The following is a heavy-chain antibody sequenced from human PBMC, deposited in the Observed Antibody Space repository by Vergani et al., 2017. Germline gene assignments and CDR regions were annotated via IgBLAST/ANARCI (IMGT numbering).Heavy chain of an antibody. V-gene: IGHV3-23*01. Sequence: VQLLESGGGLVQPGGSLRLSCAASGFTFSSYAMSWVRQAPGKGLEWVSAISGSGGSTYYPDSVKGRFTISRDNSQNTLYLQMNSLRAEDTAVYYCAKDLSRGYSGYDPPTLFDYWGQGTLVTVSS. CDR1: GFTFSSYA. J-gene: IGHJ4*02. CDR3: AKDLSRGYSGYDPPTLFDY. CDR2: ISGSGGST. D-gene: IGHD5-12*01.